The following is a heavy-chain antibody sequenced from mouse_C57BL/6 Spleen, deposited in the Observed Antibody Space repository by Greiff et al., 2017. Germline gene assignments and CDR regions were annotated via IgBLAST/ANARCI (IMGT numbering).Heavy chain of an antibody. CDR3: TRSLGGTYYFDY. CDR1: GYTFTDYE. D-gene: IGHD2-14*01. Sequence: QVQLQQSGAELVRPGASVTLSCKASGYTFTDYEMHWVKQTPVHGLEWIGAIDPETGGTAYNQKFKGKAILTADKSSSTAYMELRSLTSEDSAVYYCTRSLGGTYYFDYWGQGTTLPVSS. J-gene: IGHJ2*01. V-gene: IGHV1-15*01. CDR2: IDPETGGT.